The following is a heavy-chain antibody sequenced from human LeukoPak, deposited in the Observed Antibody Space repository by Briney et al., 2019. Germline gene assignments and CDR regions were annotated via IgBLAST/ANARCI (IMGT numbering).Heavy chain of an antibody. CDR1: GSSFTSYW. Sequence: GESLKISCKGSGSSFTSYWISWVRQMPGKGLEWMGRIDPSDSYANYSPSFQGHVTLSADKSISTAYLQWSSLKASDTAMYYCARQSNLTYTNSVDYWGQGTQVTVSS. J-gene: IGHJ4*02. CDR2: IDPSDSYA. V-gene: IGHV5-10-1*01. D-gene: IGHD2-2*02. CDR3: ARQSNLTYTNSVDY.